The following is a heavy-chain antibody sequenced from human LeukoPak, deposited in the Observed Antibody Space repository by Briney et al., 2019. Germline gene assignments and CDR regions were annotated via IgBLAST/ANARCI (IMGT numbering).Heavy chain of an antibody. V-gene: IGHV3-23*01. CDR3: AREGVAAGGLDY. J-gene: IGHJ4*02. CDR2: ISGSGDGT. Sequence: QSGGSLRLSCAASGFTFSSYAMTWVRQAPGKGLEWVSGISGSGDGTYYADSVKGRFTISRDNSKNTLYLQMNSLRAEDTAVYYCAREGVAAGGLDYWGQGTLVTVSS. CDR1: GFTFSSYA. D-gene: IGHD2-15*01.